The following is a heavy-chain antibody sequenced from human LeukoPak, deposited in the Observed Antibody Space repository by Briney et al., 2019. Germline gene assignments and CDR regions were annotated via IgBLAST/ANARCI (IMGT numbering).Heavy chain of an antibody. Sequence: ASVKVSCKASGYTFTGYYMHWVRQAPGQGLEWMGRINPNSGGTSYAQKFQGRVTMTRDTSISTAYMELSRLRSDDTAVYYCAKGDSSGYYYLDYWGQGTLVTVSS. V-gene: IGHV1-2*06. D-gene: IGHD3-22*01. CDR3: AKGDSSGYYYLDY. CDR1: GYTFTGYY. CDR2: INPNSGGT. J-gene: IGHJ4*02.